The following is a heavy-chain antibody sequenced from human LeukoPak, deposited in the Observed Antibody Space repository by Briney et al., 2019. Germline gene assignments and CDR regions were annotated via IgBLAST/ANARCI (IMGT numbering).Heavy chain of an antibody. D-gene: IGHD2-2*01. V-gene: IGHV1-8*01. CDR1: GYTFTSYD. CDR2: MNPNSGNT. J-gene: IGHJ5*02. CDR3: ARGGYCSSTSCYGANNWFDP. Sequence: ASVTVSCKASGYTFTSYDINWVRQATGQGLEWMGWMNPNSGNTGYAQKFQGRVTMTRNTSISTAYMELSSLRSEDTAVYYCARGGYCSSTSCYGANNWFDPWGQGTLVTVSS.